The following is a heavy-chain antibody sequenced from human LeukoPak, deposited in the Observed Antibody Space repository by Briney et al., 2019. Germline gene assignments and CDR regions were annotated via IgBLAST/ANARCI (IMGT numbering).Heavy chain of an antibody. D-gene: IGHD3-22*01. CDR1: GFTFSSYG. Sequence: GGSLRLSCAASGFTFSSYGMHWVRQAPGKGLEWVAFIRYDGSNKYYADSVKGRFTISRDNSKNTLYLQMNSLRAEDTAVYYCARNYYYDSSGPWTKTRPGAFDIWGQGTMVTVSS. V-gene: IGHV3-30*02. CDR3: ARNYYYDSSGPWTKTRPGAFDI. J-gene: IGHJ3*02. CDR2: IRYDGSNK.